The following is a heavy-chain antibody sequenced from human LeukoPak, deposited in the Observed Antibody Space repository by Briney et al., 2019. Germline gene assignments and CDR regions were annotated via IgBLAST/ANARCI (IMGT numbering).Heavy chain of an antibody. CDR3: ARGPMVRGVIIRRSKSGYFDY. Sequence: QPGGSLRLSCAASGFTFSSYGMHWVRQAPGKGLEWVAVISYDGSNKYYADSVKGRFTISRDNAKNSLYLQMNSLRAEDTAVYYCARGPMVRGVIIRRSKSGYFDYWGQGTLVTVSS. CDR2: ISYDGSNK. J-gene: IGHJ4*02. D-gene: IGHD3-10*01. CDR1: GFTFSSYG. V-gene: IGHV3-30*12.